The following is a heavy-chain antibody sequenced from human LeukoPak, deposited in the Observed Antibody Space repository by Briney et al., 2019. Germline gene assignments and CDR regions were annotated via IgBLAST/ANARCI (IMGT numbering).Heavy chain of an antibody. CDR3: ARDIGGGATVTTDY. J-gene: IGHJ4*02. CDR1: GFTFSTYG. D-gene: IGHD4-17*01. V-gene: IGHV3-33*01. Sequence: PGGSLRLSCATSGFTFSTYGIHWVRQAPGKGLEWVAVIWYDGSKTYSADSVKGRFTISRHNSKSTLYLQMNSRRAEDTAVYYCARDIGGGATVTTDYWGQGTLVTVSS. CDR2: IWYDGSKT.